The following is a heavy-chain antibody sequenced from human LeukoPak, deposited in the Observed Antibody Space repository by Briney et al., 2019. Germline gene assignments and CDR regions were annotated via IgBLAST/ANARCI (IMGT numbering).Heavy chain of an antibody. V-gene: IGHV3-23*01. Sequence: GGSLRLSCAASGFIFSSYAMSWVRQAPGKGLEWVSGINDISTDRYYADSVKGGFSISRDNSKNTLYLQMNSLRAEDTAIYYCAIEVSSSWSHWGQGTLVTVSS. CDR2: INDISTDR. J-gene: IGHJ4*02. CDR1: GFIFSSYA. CDR3: AIEVSSSWSH. D-gene: IGHD6-13*01.